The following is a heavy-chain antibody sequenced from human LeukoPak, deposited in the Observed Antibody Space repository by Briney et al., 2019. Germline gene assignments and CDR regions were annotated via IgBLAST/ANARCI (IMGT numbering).Heavy chain of an antibody. D-gene: IGHD2-15*01. V-gene: IGHV1-2*02. CDR2: INPNSGGT. Sequence: AASVKVSCKASGYTFTGYYMHWVRQAPGQGLEWMGWINPNSGGTNYAQKFQGRVTMIRDTSISTAYMELSRLRSDDTAVYYCARPRGYCSGGSCEGWFDPWGQGTLVTVSS. CDR3: ARPRGYCSGGSCEGWFDP. J-gene: IGHJ5*02. CDR1: GYTFTGYY.